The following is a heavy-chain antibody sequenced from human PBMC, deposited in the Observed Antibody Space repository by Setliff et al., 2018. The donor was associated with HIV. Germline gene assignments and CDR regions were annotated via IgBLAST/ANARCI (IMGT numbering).Heavy chain of an antibody. J-gene: IGHJ6*03. D-gene: IGHD2-2*02. V-gene: IGHV4-34*01. Sequence: SETLSLTCAVYGGSFSGYYWGWIRQPPGKGLEWIGSVYHSGSTYYNPSLKSRLTISVDTSKNQFSLKLSSVTAADTAVYYCASEPIVVVPAAIWAQIYYMDVWGKGTTVTVSS. CDR3: ASEPIVVVPAAIWAQIYYMDV. CDR2: VYHSGST. CDR1: GGSFSGYY.